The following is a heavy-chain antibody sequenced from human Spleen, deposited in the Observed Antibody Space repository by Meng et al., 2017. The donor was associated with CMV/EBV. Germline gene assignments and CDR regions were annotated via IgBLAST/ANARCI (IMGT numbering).Heavy chain of an antibody. CDR3: ARDIPNNYDFWSGYGMDV. D-gene: IGHD3-3*01. J-gene: IGHJ6*02. CDR2: MYYSGST. V-gene: IGHV4-39*07. CDR1: GDSISSSNYY. Sequence: SETLSLTCTVSGDSISSSNYYWGWIRQPPGKGLEWIGSMYYSGSTYYNPSLKSRVTISVDTSKNQFSLKLSSVTAADTAVYYCARDIPNNYDFWSGYGMDVWGQGTTVTVSS.